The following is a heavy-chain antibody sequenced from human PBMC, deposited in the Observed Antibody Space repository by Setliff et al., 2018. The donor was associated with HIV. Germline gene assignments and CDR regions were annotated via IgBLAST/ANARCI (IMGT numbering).Heavy chain of an antibody. Sequence: ASVKVSCKASGYSFTAYGISWVRQAPGQGFAWMGWINIDSGHTNFAQKFQDSVTVTTDTSTNTTYMELRGLRSDDTATYYCARVPSGAAGLVRAGFYFWGQGTLVTVSS. CDR2: INIDSGHT. D-gene: IGHD6-25*01. CDR3: ARVPSGAAGLVRAGFYF. V-gene: IGHV1-18*01. CDR1: GYSFTAYG. J-gene: IGHJ4*01.